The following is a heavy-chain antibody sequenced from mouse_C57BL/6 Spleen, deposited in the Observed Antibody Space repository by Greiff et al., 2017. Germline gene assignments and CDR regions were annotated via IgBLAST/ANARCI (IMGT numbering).Heavy chain of an antibody. CDR3: ARWPLITTVVANYFDY. J-gene: IGHJ2*01. CDR2: IYPRSGNT. D-gene: IGHD1-1*01. CDR1: GYTFTSYG. Sequence: QVQLQQSGAELARPGASVKLSCKASGYTFTSYGISWVKQRTGQGLEWIGEIYPRSGNTYYNEKFKGKATLTADKSSSTAYMELRSLTSEDSAVYFCARWPLITTVVANYFDYWGQGTTLTVSS. V-gene: IGHV1-81*01.